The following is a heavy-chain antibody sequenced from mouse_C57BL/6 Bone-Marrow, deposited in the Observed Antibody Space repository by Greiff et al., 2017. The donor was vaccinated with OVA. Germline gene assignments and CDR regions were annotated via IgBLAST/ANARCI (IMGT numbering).Heavy chain of an antibody. D-gene: IGHD1-1*01. CDR2: IYPGNSDT. J-gene: IGHJ3*01. V-gene: IGHV1-5*01. CDR1: GYTFTSYW. Sequence: VQLQQSGPVLARPGASVKMSCKTSGYTFTSYWMHWVKQRPGQGLEWIGAIYPGNSDTSYNQKFKGKAKLTAVTSASTAYMELSSLTNEDSAVYYCTRFLPWGSSPFAYWGQGTLVTVSA. CDR3: TRFLPWGSSPFAY.